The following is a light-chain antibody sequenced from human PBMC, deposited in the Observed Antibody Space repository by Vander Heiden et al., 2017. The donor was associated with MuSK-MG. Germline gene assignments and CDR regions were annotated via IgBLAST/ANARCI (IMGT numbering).Light chain of an antibody. V-gene: IGLV2-8*01. CDR2: EVS. J-gene: IGLJ1*01. CDR1: STDVGLYDY. CDR3: SSYAGSNNFCV. Sequence: QSALPQPPSASGPPGQSVTISCTGTSTDVGLYDYVSWYQQHPGKAPKLVIYEVSQRPSGVPDRFSGSKSGNTASLTVSGLQAEDEADYYCSSYAGSNNFCVFGTGTKVTVL.